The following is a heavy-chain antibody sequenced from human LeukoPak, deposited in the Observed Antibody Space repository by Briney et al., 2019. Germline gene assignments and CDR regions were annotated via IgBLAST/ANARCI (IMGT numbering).Heavy chain of an antibody. CDR2: IKQDGSEK. V-gene: IGHV3-7*01. J-gene: IGHJ4*02. D-gene: IGHD3-3*01. CDR1: GFTFSDYY. CDR3: ARDAI. Sequence: PGGSLRLSCAASGFTFSDYYMSWVRQAPGKGLEWVANIKQDGSEKFYVDSVKGRFTISRDNAKNSLYLQMNSLRAEDTAVYYCARDAIRGQGTLVTVSS.